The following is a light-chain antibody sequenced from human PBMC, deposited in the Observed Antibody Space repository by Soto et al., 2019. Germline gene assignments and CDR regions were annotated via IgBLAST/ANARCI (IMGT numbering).Light chain of an antibody. Sequence: EIVLTQSPGTLSLSPGERATLSCRASQTVSRSYLAWYQQKPGQAPRLLIYGASSRATGIPDRFSGSGSGTDFALTLSRLEPGDFAGYYCQQFGSAPWTFGQGTKGEIK. CDR1: QTVSRSY. CDR3: QQFGSAPWT. V-gene: IGKV3-20*01. J-gene: IGKJ1*01. CDR2: GAS.